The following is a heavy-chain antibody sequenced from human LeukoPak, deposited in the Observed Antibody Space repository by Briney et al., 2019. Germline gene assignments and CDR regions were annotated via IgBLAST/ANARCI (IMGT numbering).Heavy chain of an antibody. D-gene: IGHD4-17*01. CDR3: ARSSDYVFDY. J-gene: IGHJ4*02. Sequence: GESLKISCKASGYSFTTSWTGWVRQMPGKGLEWMGVIYPGDSNTRYSPSFQGQVTISADKSISTAYLQWSSLKASDTAMYYCARSSDYVFDYWGQGTLVTVSS. CDR1: GYSFTTSW. V-gene: IGHV5-51*01. CDR2: IYPGDSNT.